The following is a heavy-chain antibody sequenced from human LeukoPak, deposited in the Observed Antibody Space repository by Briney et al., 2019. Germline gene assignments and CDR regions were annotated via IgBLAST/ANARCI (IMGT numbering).Heavy chain of an antibody. CDR3: ARNSGYSYGGFDI. D-gene: IGHD5-18*01. J-gene: IGHJ3*02. V-gene: IGHV4-28*05. CDR2: IHYSGTI. CDR1: GYSISSSSW. Sequence: SETLSLTCAVSGYSISSSSWWGWMRQPPGKGLEWIGYIHYSGTIYYNPSLKSRVTMSVDTSKNQFSLKLSSVTAVDTAVYYCARNSGYSYGGFDISGQGTMVTVSS.